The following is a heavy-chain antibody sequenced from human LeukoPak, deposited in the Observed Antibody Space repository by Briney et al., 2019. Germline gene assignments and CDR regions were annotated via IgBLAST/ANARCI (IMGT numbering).Heavy chain of an antibody. CDR3: ARNDSSGILDY. D-gene: IGHD3-22*01. CDR1: GGSISSGGYY. J-gene: IGHJ4*02. Sequence: SETLSLTCTVSGGSISSGGYYWSWLRQHPGKGLEWIGYIHYSGSTYYNPSLKSRVTISVDTSKNQFSLKLSSVTAADTAVYYCARNDSSGILDYWGQGTLVTVSS. CDR2: IHYSGST. V-gene: IGHV4-31*03.